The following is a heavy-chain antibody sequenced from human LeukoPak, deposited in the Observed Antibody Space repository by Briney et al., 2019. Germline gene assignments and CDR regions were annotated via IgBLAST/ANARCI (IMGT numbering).Heavy chain of an antibody. CDR2: INHSGST. J-gene: IGHJ4*02. Sequence: SETLSLTCAVYGGSFSGYYWSWIRQPPGKGLEWIGEINHSGSTNYNPSLKSRVTISVDTSKNQFSLKLSSVTAADTAVYYCARSTYHTYYFDYWGQGTLVTVSS. V-gene: IGHV4-34*01. D-gene: IGHD1-14*01. CDR1: GGSFSGYY. CDR3: ARSTYHTYYFDY.